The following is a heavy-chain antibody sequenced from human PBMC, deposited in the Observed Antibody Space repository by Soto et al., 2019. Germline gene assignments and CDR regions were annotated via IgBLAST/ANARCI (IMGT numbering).Heavy chain of an antibody. CDR2: ISSTTNYI. CDR3: ARESEDLTSNFDY. V-gene: IGHV3-21*01. CDR1: GFTFTRYS. Sequence: LRLSCAASGFTFTRYSMNWVRQAPGKVLEWVSSISSTTNYIYYADSMKGRFTVSRDNAKNSVYLEMNSLSAEDTAVYYCARESEDLTSNFDYWGQGTLVTVSS. J-gene: IGHJ4*02.